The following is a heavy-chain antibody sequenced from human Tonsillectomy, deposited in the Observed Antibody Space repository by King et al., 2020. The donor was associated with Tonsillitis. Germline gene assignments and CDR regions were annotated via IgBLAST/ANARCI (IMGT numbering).Heavy chain of an antibody. V-gene: IGHV3-30*02. CDR2: IRYDGSQK. Sequence: VQLVESGGGVVQPGGSLRLSCAVSGFTFSSYGMHWVRQAPGKGLEWVAFIRYDGSQKYYADSVKGRFTISRDNSKNTLYLQMNSLRGDDTAVFYCAKDPTGGWFGEELNYFDYWGQGTLVTVSS. CDR1: GFTFSSYG. J-gene: IGHJ4*02. D-gene: IGHD3-10*01. CDR3: AKDPTGGWFGEELNYFDY.